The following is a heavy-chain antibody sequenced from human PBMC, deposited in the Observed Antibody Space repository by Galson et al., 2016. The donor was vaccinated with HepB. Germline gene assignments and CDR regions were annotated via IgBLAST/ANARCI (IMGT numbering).Heavy chain of an antibody. CDR3: PGARMLDSSGFARYYYDPGMDV. Sequence: SLRLSCAASGFDLTTYWMIWVRPAPGPGLVWVSRISGDGEAISLADSVRGRFILSRDNAHNTVYLKVNNLRDDDAGVYFCPGARMLDSSGFARYYYDPGMDVWGQGSSVTVAS. D-gene: IGHD6-25*01. J-gene: IGHJ6*02. CDR2: ISGDGEAI. CDR1: GFDLTTYW. V-gene: IGHV3-74*01.